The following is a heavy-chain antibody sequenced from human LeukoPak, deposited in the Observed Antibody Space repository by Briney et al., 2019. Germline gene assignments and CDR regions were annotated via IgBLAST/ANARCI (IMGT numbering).Heavy chain of an antibody. Sequence: ASVKVSCKASGYTFTSYYMHWVRQAPGQGLEWMGIINPSGGSTSYAQKFQGRVTMTRDTSTSTVYMELSSLRSEDTAVYYCARPLTPQSGSYLFDYWGQGTLVTVSS. D-gene: IGHD1-26*01. J-gene: IGHJ4*02. CDR1: GYTFTSYY. CDR3: ARPLTPQSGSYLFDY. CDR2: INPSGGST. V-gene: IGHV1-46*01.